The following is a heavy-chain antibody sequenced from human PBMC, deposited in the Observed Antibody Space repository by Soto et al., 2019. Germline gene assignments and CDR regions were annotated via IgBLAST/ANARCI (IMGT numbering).Heavy chain of an antibody. CDR1: GGTFSSYA. CDR3: ARGHTRGYSYGAGRWFDP. CDR2: IIPIFGTA. D-gene: IGHD5-18*01. V-gene: IGHV1-69*01. J-gene: IGHJ5*02. Sequence: QVQLVQSGAEVKKPGSSVKVSCKASGGTFSSYAISWVRQAPGQGLEWMGGIIPIFGTANYAQKFQGRVTITADESTSTAYMELSSLRSEDTAVYYCARGHTRGYSYGAGRWFDPWGQGTLVTVSS.